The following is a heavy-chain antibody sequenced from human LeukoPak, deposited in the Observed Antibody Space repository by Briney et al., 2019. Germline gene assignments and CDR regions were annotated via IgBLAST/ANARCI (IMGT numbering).Heavy chain of an antibody. CDR2: IIPIFGTA. CDR1: GGTFSSYA. V-gene: IGHV1-69*13. J-gene: IGHJ4*02. D-gene: IGHD2-15*01. Sequence: SVKVSCKASGGTFSSYAISWVRQAPGQGLEWMGGIIPIFGTANYAQKFQGRVTITADESTSTAYMELSGLRSEDTAVYYCASGDYCSGGSCYFDYWGQGTLVTVSS. CDR3: ASGDYCSGGSCYFDY.